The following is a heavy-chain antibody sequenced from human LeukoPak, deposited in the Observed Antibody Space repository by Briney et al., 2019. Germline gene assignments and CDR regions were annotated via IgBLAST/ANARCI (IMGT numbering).Heavy chain of an antibody. Sequence: VASVKVSCKASGYTFTGYYMHWVRQAPGQGLEWMGWINPNSGGTNYAQKFQGRVTMTRDTSISTAYMELSSLRYEDTAVYYCAADRAPTDPYKWVDPWGQGTQVIVSS. CDR3: AADRAPTDPYKWVDP. D-gene: IGHD1-1*01. CDR1: GYTFTGYY. V-gene: IGHV1-2*02. J-gene: IGHJ5*02. CDR2: INPNSGGT.